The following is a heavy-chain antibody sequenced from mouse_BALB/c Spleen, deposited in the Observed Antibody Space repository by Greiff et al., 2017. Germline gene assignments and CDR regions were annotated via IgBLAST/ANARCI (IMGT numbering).Heavy chain of an antibody. CDR2: IDTSDSYT. CDR3: ARSYGNFGAWFAD. D-gene: IGHD2-10*02. J-gene: IGHJ3*01. V-gene: IGHV1-69*01. Sequence: QVQLQQPGAELVMPGASVKMSCKASGYTFTDYWMHWVKQRPGQGLEWIGAIDTSDSYTSYNQKFKGKATLTVDESSSTAYMQLSSLTSEDSAVYYCARSYGNFGAWFADWGQGTLVTVSA. CDR1: GYTFTDYW.